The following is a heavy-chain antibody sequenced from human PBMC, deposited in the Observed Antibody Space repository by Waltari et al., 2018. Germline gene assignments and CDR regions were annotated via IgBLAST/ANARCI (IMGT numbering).Heavy chain of an antibody. CDR2: INHSGST. Sequence: QVQLQQWGAGLLKPSETLSLTCAVYGGSFSGYYWSWIRQPPGKGLEWIGEINHSGSTHNNPALKSRVTISVDTSKNQFSLKLSSVTAADTAVYYCASRKITMVRGVTPFDYWGQGTLVTVSS. V-gene: IGHV4-34*01. J-gene: IGHJ4*02. D-gene: IGHD3-10*01. CDR3: ASRKITMVRGVTPFDY. CDR1: GGSFSGYY.